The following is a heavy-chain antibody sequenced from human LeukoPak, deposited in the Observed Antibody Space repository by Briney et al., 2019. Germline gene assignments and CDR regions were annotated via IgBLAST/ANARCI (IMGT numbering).Heavy chain of an antibody. CDR3: ARDFPYNYGSGSPSNWFDP. V-gene: IGHV1-18*01. J-gene: IGHJ5*02. CDR1: GYTFTNYG. Sequence: GASVNVSCKASGYTFTNYGLSWVRQAPGQGLEWMGWISAYNGNTNYAQKLQGRVTMTTDTSRSTGYMELRSLRSDDTAVYYCARDFPYNYGSGSPSNWFDPWGQGTLVTVSS. D-gene: IGHD3-10*01. CDR2: ISAYNGNT.